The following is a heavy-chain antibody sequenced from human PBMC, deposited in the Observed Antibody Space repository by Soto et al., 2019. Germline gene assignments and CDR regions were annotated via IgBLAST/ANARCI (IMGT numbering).Heavy chain of an antibody. CDR3: VATPEGTCFLGD. D-gene: IGHD5-12*01. CDR1: GLTFSSYS. J-gene: IGHJ4*01. Sequence: EVQLVESGGGLVKPGGSLRLSCAASGLTFSSYSMNWVRQAPGKGLEWVSSISSGDSYIYYADSVRGRFTVSRDNAENFLYLQMNSRRAEDTAVYCCVATPEGTCFLGDWGQGAMVTVSS. CDR2: ISSGDSYI. V-gene: IGHV3-21*01.